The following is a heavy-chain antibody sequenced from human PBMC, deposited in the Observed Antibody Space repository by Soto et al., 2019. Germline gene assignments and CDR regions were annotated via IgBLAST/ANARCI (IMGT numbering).Heavy chain of an antibody. CDR3: GSPGHVDY. Sequence: QVQLQQWGAGLLKTSETLSLTCAVYGGSLSGYYWSWIRQPPGKGLEWIGEINQSGNTKYNPSLKGRVTLSVDTSKKQFSLKLSSVTAADTAVYYCGSPGHVDYWGQGTLVTVSS. CDR1: GGSLSGYY. J-gene: IGHJ4*02. CDR2: INQSGNT. V-gene: IGHV4-34*01.